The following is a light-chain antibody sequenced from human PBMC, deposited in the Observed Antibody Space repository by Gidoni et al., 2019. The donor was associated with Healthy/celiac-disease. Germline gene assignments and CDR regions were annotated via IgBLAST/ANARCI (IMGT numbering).Light chain of an antibody. CDR2: GAS. J-gene: IGKJ1*01. Sequence: EIVMTQSPATLSVSPGERATLSCRASQSVSSNLAWYQQKPGQAPRLLIYGASNRATGIPARFSGSGSGTEVTLTISSLQSEDFAVYYCQQYNNWPSTFGQGTKVEIK. CDR1: QSVSSN. CDR3: QQYNNWPST. V-gene: IGKV3-15*01.